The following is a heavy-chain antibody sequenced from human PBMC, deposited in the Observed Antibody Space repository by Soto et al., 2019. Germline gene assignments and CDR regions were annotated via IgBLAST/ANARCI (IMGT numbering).Heavy chain of an antibody. CDR2: IDPSDSYT. Sequence: GESLKISCKGSGYGFTSYWISWVRQMPGKGLEWMGRIDPSDSYTNYSPSFQGHVTISADKSISTAYLQWSSLKASDTAMYYCARHAGIVVVPAAMDWFDPWGQGTLVTVSS. J-gene: IGHJ5*02. CDR1: GYGFTSYW. D-gene: IGHD2-2*01. CDR3: ARHAGIVVVPAAMDWFDP. V-gene: IGHV5-10-1*01.